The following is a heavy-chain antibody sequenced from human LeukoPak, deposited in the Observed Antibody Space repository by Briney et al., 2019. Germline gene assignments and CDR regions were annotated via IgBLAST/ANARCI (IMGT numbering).Heavy chain of an antibody. CDR1: GFTFSSYS. V-gene: IGHV3-21*04. CDR2: ISSSSSYI. Sequence: GGSLRLSCAASGFTFSSYSMNWVRQAPGKGLEWVSSISSSSSYIYYADSVKGRFTISRDNSKNTLYLQMNSLRAEDTAVYYCAKGQSSGSYYLVYYGMDVWGQGTTVTVSS. J-gene: IGHJ6*02. CDR3: AKGQSSGSYYLVYYGMDV. D-gene: IGHD3-10*01.